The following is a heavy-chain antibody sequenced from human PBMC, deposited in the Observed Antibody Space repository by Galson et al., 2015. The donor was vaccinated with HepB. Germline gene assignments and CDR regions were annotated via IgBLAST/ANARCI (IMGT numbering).Heavy chain of an antibody. CDR1: GYTFTSYA. CDR2: INAGNGNT. Sequence: SVKVSCKASGYTFTSYAMNWVRQAPGQRLEWMGWINAGNGNTKYSQKFQGRVTITRDTSASTAYMELSSLRSEDTAVYYCARPLPSGYYDYWGQGTLVTVSS. V-gene: IGHV1-3*01. D-gene: IGHD3-22*01. CDR3: ARPLPSGYYDY. J-gene: IGHJ4*02.